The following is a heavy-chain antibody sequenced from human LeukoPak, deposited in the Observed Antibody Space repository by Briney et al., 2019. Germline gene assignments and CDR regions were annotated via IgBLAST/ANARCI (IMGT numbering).Heavy chain of an antibody. CDR2: IKQDGSEQ. CDR3: ARVYYYDTSGYYPDLFDF. J-gene: IGHJ4*02. Sequence: GGSLRLSCAASGFTFSAFWMSRVRQAPGKGLEWVANIKQDGSEQYYVDSVKGRFTISRDNARNSLYLQMNSLRAEDTAVYYCARVYYYDTSGYYPDLFDFWGQGTLVTVSS. V-gene: IGHV3-7*01. CDR1: GFTFSAFW. D-gene: IGHD3-22*01.